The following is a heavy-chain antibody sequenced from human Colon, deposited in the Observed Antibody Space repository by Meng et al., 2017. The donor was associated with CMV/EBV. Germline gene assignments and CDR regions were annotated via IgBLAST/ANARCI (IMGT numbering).Heavy chain of an antibody. CDR2: IYPADSDT. V-gene: IGHV5-51*01. CDR1: GHNFTRPC. J-gene: IGHJ4*02. Sequence: KGSGHNFTRPCTGWVRQRPGRVLDWMGIIYPADSDTRYGPSFQGQVTISADKSISTAYLQWSSLSASDTAMYYCARQTPYSGSYLDLWGQGTLVTVSS. D-gene: IGHD1-26*01. CDR3: ARQTPYSGSYLDL.